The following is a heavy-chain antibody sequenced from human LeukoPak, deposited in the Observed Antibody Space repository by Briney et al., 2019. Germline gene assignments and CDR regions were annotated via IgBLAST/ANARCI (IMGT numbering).Heavy chain of an antibody. CDR1: GGSISSYY. Sequence: SETLSLTCTVSGGSISSYYWSWIRQPPGKGLEWIGYIYTSGSTNYNPSLKSRVTISVDTSKNQFSLKLSSVTAADTAVYYCARRMGYCSGGSCYTYMDVWGKGTTVTVSS. CDR2: IYTSGST. V-gene: IGHV4-4*09. CDR3: ARRMGYCSGGSCYTYMDV. D-gene: IGHD2-15*01. J-gene: IGHJ6*03.